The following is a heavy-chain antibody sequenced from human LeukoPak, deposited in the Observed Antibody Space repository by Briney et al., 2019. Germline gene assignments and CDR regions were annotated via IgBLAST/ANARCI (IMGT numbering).Heavy chain of an antibody. CDR1: GGSISSYY. D-gene: IGHD4-17*01. J-gene: IGHJ1*01. CDR2: IYYSGST. Sequence: SETLSLTCTVSGGSISSYYWSWIRQPPGKGLEWIGYIYYSGSTNYNPSLKSRVTISVDTSKNQFSLKLSSVTAADTAVYYCARGYGDYANAEYFQHWGQGTLVTVSS. V-gene: IGHV4-59*08. CDR3: ARGYGDYANAEYFQH.